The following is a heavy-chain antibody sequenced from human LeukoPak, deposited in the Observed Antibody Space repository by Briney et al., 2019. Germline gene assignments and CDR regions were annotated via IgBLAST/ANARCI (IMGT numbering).Heavy chain of an antibody. J-gene: IGHJ4*02. CDR2: IYYSGST. D-gene: IGHD2-21*02. CDR3: ASQPGGVTNYFDY. V-gene: IGHV4-39*01. CDR1: SGSVSSSSYY. Sequence: SETLSLTCTVSSGSVSSSSYYWGWIRQPPGKGLEWIGSIYYSGSTYYNPSLKSRVTISVDTSKNQFSLELSSVTAADAAVYYCASQPGGVTNYFDYWGQGTLVTVSS.